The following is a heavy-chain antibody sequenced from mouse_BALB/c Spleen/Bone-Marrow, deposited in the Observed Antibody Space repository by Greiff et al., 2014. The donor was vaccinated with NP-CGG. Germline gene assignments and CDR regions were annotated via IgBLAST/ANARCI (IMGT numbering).Heavy chain of an antibody. D-gene: IGHD2-2*01. CDR2: IWSGGGT. Sequence: VKLVESGPGLVKPSRSLSITCTVSGFSLTTYGLHWVRQSPGKGLEWLGVIWSGGGTDYNAAFISRLIITKDNSKSQVFFKMNSLQTNDTAMYYCARKGYTGYFDVWGAGTTVTVSS. J-gene: IGHJ1*01. V-gene: IGHV2-2*02. CDR1: GFSLTTYG. CDR3: ARKGYTGYFDV.